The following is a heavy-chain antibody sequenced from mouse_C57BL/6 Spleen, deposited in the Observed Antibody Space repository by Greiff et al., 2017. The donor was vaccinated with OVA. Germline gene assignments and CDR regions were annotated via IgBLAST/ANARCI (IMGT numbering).Heavy chain of an antibody. V-gene: IGHV1-9*01. CDR2: MLPGSGST. Sequence: LVESGAELMKPGASVKLSCKATGYTFTGYWIEWVKQRPGHGLEWSGEMLPGSGSTNYTEKFTGKATFTADTSSNTAYMQLSSLTTEDSAIYYCAGPSTTVPYYFDYWGQGTTLTVSS. D-gene: IGHD1-1*01. CDR1: GYTFTGYW. J-gene: IGHJ2*01. CDR3: AGPSTTVPYYFDY.